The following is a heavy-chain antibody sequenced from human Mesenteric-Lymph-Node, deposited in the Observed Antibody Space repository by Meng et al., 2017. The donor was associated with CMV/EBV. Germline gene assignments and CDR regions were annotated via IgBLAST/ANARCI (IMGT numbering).Heavy chain of an antibody. Sequence: GESLKISCAASGFTFSSYGMNWVRQPPGKGLEWVASISKSSGHIYYADSLKGRFSISRDNAKDSLYLQITDLRAEDTAVYYCASTISMVVIDAFDIWGQGTKVTVSS. CDR2: ISKSSGHI. V-gene: IGHV3-21*01. CDR3: ASTISMVVIDAFDI. D-gene: IGHD2-21*01. CDR1: GFTFSSYG. J-gene: IGHJ3*02.